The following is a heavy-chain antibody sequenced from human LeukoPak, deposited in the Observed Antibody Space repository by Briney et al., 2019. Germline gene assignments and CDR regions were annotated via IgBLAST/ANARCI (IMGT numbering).Heavy chain of an antibody. V-gene: IGHV1-8*01. D-gene: IGHD6-13*01. CDR1: GYTFTSYD. J-gene: IGHJ3*02. CDR3: ARGKGSSSDDAFDI. Sequence: ASVKVSCKASGYTFTSYDINWVRQATGQGLEWMGWMNPNSGNTGYAQKFQGRVTMTRNTSISTAYMELSSLRSEDTAVYHCARGKGSSSDDAFDIWGQGTMVTVSS. CDR2: MNPNSGNT.